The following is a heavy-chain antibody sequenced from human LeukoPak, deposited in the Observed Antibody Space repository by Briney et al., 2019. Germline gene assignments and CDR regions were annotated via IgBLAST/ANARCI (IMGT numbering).Heavy chain of an antibody. V-gene: IGHV1-46*01. J-gene: IGHJ4*02. D-gene: IGHD2-8*02. CDR2: INPSGTNT. Sequence: ASVKVSCKASGYTFTSYYMHWVRQAPGQGLGWMGLINPSGTNTNYAQKFRGRVTMTRDTSTSTVYMDLSSLRPEDTAMYFCAREESGGYFDYWGQGTLVTVSS. CDR3: AREESGGYFDY. CDR1: GYTFTSYY.